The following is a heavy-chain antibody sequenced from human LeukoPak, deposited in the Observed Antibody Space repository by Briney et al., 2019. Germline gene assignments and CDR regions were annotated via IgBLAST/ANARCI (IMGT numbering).Heavy chain of an antibody. V-gene: IGHV3-48*01. D-gene: IGHD1-26*01. CDR1: GFTFSSYS. CDR2: ISSSSTI. CDR3: ARDLIPYIVGAGPSWFDP. J-gene: IGHJ5*02. Sequence: HPGGSLRLSCAASGFTFSSYSMNWVRQAPGKGLEWVSYISSSSTIYYADSVKGRFTISRDNAKNSLYLQMNSLRAEDTAVYYCARDLIPYIVGAGPSWFDPWGQGTLVTVSS.